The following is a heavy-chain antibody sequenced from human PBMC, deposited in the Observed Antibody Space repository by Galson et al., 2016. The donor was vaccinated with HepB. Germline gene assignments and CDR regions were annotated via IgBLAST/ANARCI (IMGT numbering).Heavy chain of an antibody. Sequence: SLRLSCAASGFTFSDYYMSWIRQAPGKGLEWVSYISSSGSSRYYADSVKGRFTISRDNAKNSLYLQLNSLRAEDTAVYYCARDYSHSSSENGMDVWGQGTTVTVSS. CDR2: ISSSGSSR. CDR1: GFTFSDYY. V-gene: IGHV3-11*01. J-gene: IGHJ6*02. D-gene: IGHD6-6*01. CDR3: ARDYSHSSSENGMDV.